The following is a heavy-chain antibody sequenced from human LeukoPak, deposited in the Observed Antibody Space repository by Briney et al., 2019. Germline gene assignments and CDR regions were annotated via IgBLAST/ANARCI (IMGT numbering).Heavy chain of an antibody. J-gene: IGHJ6*03. CDR1: GFTVSSNY. Sequence: GGSLRLSCAASGFTVSSNYMSWVRQAPGKGLEWVSVIYSGGSTYYADSVKGRFTISRDNSKNTLYLQMNSLRAEDTAVYYCARELRPYYYYMDVWGKGTTVTVSS. CDR2: IYSGGST. CDR3: ARELRPYYYYMDV. V-gene: IGHV3-66*02. D-gene: IGHD1-7*01.